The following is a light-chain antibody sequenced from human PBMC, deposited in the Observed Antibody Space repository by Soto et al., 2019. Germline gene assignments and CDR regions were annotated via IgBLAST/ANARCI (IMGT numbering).Light chain of an antibody. Sequence: DIQMTQSPSTLSASVGDRVTITCRASQSIGSWLAWYQQKPGKAPKVLIYDASSLESGVPSRFSGSGSGTEFTLTISGLQPDDFAPYYCQQYNNLLTFGGGTRVEIK. V-gene: IGKV1-5*01. J-gene: IGKJ4*01. CDR2: DAS. CDR3: QQYNNLLT. CDR1: QSIGSW.